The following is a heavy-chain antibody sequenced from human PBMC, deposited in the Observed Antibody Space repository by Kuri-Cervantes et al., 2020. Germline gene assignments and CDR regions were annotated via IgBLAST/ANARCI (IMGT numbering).Heavy chain of an antibody. V-gene: IGHV3-9*01. CDR1: GFTFEDYS. Sequence: SCAAFGFTFEDYSMHWVRQAPGKGLEWVSGISWNSGSIGYADSVKGRFTISRDNAKNSLYLQMNSLRAEDTALYYCAKDLRGGSVAGTGIFDYWGQGPLVTVSS. D-gene: IGHD6-19*01. J-gene: IGHJ4*02. CDR2: ISWNSGSI. CDR3: AKDLRGGSVAGTGIFDY.